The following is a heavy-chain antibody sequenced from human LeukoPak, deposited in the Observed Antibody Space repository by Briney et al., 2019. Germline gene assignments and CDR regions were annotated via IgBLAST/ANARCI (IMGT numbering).Heavy chain of an antibody. D-gene: IGHD4/OR15-4a*01. CDR1: GFTFSSYA. CDR3: ARRAGAYSHPHDY. J-gene: IGHJ4*02. V-gene: IGHV3-23*01. CDR2: ISGSGGST. Sequence: PGGSLRLSCAASGFTFSSYAMSWVRQAPGKGLEWVSAISGSGGSTYYPDSVKGRFTISRDHSKNTQYLQMNSLRAEDTAVYYCARRAGAYSHPHDYWVQGSLVTVSS.